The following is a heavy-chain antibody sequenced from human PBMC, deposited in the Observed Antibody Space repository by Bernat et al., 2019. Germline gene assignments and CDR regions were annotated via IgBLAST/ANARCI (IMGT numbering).Heavy chain of an antibody. J-gene: IGHJ3*02. D-gene: IGHD1-26*01. CDR2: IWYDGSTK. CDR1: GFTFSSYG. Sequence: QVQLVESGGGVVQPGRSLRLSCAASGFTFSSYGMHWVRQAPGKGLEWVAVIWYDGSTKYSAACVKSRFTISRDKSKNTLYLQMNSLRAEDTAVYYCARDPGTLVNDAFDIWGQGTMVTVSS. CDR3: ARDPGTLVNDAFDI. V-gene: IGHV3-33*01.